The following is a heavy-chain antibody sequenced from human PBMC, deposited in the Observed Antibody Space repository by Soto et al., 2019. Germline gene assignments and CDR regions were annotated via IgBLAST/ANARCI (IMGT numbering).Heavy chain of an antibody. CDR2: IIPLFGTP. CDR3: ASAPFYASGDQLLG. J-gene: IGHJ4*02. Sequence: QVQLVQSGAEVKKPGSSVKVSCTASGGTFSTYAISWVRQAPGQGPEWMGGIIPLFGTPNYAQRFRGRVTTTADDATSTGSMGLRSMASEDTAIYFCASAPFYASGDQLLGWGQGTPVTVTS. V-gene: IGHV1-69*12. CDR1: GGTFSTYA. D-gene: IGHD3-10*01.